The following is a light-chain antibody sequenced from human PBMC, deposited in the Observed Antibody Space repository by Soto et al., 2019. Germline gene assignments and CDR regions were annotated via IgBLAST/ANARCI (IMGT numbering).Light chain of an antibody. CDR3: QQSYSTPHT. V-gene: IGKV1-39*01. CDR1: QSISSY. CDR2: PAS. Sequence: DIQMTQSPSSLSASVGDRVTITCRASQSISSYLNWYQQKPGKAPKLLIYPASSLQSGVPSRFSGSGSGTDFTLTSSSLQPEDFATYYCQQSYSTPHTFGQGTKLEIK. J-gene: IGKJ2*01.